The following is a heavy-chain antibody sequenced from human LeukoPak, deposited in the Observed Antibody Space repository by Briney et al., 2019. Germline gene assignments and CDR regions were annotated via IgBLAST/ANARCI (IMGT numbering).Heavy chain of an antibody. D-gene: IGHD6-13*01. Sequence: ASVKVSCKASGYTFTNYCISWVRQAPGRGLEWMGWISAYNGNTNYAENLQGRVTMTTDTSTSTAYMELRSLRSDDTAVYYGASGHDGYSGSSYASPYGYWGKGTMVTVSS. J-gene: IGHJ4*02. V-gene: IGHV1-18*01. CDR2: ISAYNGNT. CDR1: GYTFTNYC. CDR3: ASGHDGYSGSSYASPYGY.